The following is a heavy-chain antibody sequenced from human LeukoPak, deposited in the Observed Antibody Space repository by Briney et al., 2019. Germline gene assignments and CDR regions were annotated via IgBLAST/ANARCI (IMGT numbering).Heavy chain of an antibody. J-gene: IGHJ6*03. D-gene: IGHD5-18*01. CDR2: INPNSGGT. Sequence: ASVKVSCKASGYTFTGYYMHWVRQAPGQGLEWMGWINPNSGGTNYAQKFQGRVAMTRDTSISTAYMELSRLRSDDTAVYYCARGGYSYGSQYYYYYMDVWGQGTTVTVSS. CDR3: ARGGYSYGSQYYYYYMDV. V-gene: IGHV1-2*02. CDR1: GYTFTGYY.